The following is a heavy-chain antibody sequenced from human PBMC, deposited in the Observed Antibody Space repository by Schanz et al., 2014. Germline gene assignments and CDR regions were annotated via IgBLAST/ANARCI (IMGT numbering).Heavy chain of an antibody. J-gene: IGHJ3*02. CDR1: GFTFSSHW. CDR2: IKSDGSST. V-gene: IGHV3-74*01. CDR3: ARVALPGYSSPRDAFDI. D-gene: IGHD5-18*01. Sequence: EVQLVQSGGGLVQPGGSLRLSCAASGFTFSSHWMHWVRQVPGKGLVWVSRIKSDGSSTSYADSVKGRFTISRDNAKNTLYLQLNSLRAEDTAVYYCARVALPGYSSPRDAFDIWGQGTMVTVSS.